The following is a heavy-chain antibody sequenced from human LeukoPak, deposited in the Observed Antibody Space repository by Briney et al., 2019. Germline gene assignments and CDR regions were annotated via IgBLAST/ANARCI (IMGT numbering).Heavy chain of an antibody. V-gene: IGHV4-59*01. CDR3: VGGGIVGTSTRIRLFDP. D-gene: IGHD1-26*01. Sequence: SETLSLTCTVSGGXISSYYCSWVRQPPGKGREWIGYFYYSGSTNYNPSLKSRVTISVDTSKKQFSLKLSSVPAADTAGSYGVGGGIVGTSTRIRLFDPWGQGTLVTVFS. J-gene: IGHJ5*02. CDR2: FYYSGST. CDR1: GGXISSYY.